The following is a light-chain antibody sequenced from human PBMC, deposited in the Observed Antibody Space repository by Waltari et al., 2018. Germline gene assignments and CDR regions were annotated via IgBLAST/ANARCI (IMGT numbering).Light chain of an antibody. Sequence: SSELTQDPAVSVAMGQTVTITCQGNGLRSYYASWYQQRPGQAPILNMYDKNNRPSGVPDRFSGSNSDNTASLTITGAQAEDEASYYCHSRDASGVGGSFGGGTKPTVL. CDR2: DKN. V-gene: IGLV3-19*01. J-gene: IGLJ2*01. CDR3: HSRDASGVGGS. CDR1: GLRSYY.